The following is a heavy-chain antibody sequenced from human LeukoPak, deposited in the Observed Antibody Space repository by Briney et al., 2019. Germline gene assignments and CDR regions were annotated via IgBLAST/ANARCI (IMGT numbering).Heavy chain of an antibody. CDR2: IYPGDSDT. J-gene: IGHJ6*02. V-gene: IGHV5-51*01. CDR1: GSSFTSYW. Sequence: GESLKISCKGSGSSFTSYWIGWVRPMPGKGLEWMGIIYPGDSDTRYSPSFQGQVTISADKSISTAYLQWSSLKASDTAMYYCARQGAMVTLRYGIDVWGQGTTVTVSS. CDR3: ARQGAMVTLRYGIDV. D-gene: IGHD5-18*01.